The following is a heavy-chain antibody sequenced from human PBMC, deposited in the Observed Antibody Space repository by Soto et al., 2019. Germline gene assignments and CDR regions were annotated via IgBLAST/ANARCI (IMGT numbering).Heavy chain of an antibody. Sequence: PSETLSLTCAVSGGSISSGGYSWSWIRQPPGKGLEWIGYIYHSGSTYYNPSLKSRDTITVDTSKNQFSLRLSSVTAADTAMYYCARDHYGSGSYRPDYYGMDVWGQGTTVT. J-gene: IGHJ6*02. D-gene: IGHD3-10*01. CDR1: GGSISSGGYS. CDR2: IYHSGST. CDR3: ARDHYGSGSYRPDYYGMDV. V-gene: IGHV4-30-2*05.